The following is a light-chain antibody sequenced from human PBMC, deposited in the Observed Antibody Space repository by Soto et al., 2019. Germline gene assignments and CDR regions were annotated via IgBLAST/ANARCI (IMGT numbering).Light chain of an antibody. Sequence: DIQMTQSPSTLSASVGDRVTITCRASQSISSWLAWYQQKPGKAPKLLIYDASSLESGVPSRFSGSGSGTEFTLTISSLQPDGFATYYCQQYNSYSGTTFGQGTKLEIK. J-gene: IGKJ2*01. CDR2: DAS. CDR1: QSISSW. CDR3: QQYNSYSGTT. V-gene: IGKV1-5*01.